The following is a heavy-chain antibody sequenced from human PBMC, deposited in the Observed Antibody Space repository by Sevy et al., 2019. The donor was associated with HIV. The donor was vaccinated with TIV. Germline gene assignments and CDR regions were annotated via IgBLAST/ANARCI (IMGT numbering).Heavy chain of an antibody. Sequence: GGSLRLSCAASGFAFSSHAMHWVRQAPGKGLEWVAVISYEGTETFYAASVEGRFTISRDNSKSMLSLQINSLRPEDTAVYYCGGDGGYSIKWYPLYWGHGTLVTVSS. J-gene: IGHJ4*01. CDR1: GFAFSSHA. D-gene: IGHD6-13*01. CDR3: GGDGGYSIKWYPLY. V-gene: IGHV3-30-3*01. CDR2: ISYEGTET.